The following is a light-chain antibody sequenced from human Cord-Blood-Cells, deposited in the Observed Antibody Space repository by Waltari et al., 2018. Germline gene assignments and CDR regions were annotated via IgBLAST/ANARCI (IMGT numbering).Light chain of an antibody. Sequence: DIVMTQSPDSLAVSLRERATINCKSSQSVLYSSNNKNYLAWYQQKPGQPPKLLIDWASTREPGFPARISVGGSGTDFCLTIISLLAEDVAVYYCQEYYSTPYTVGQRTKVEIK. J-gene: IGKJ2*01. CDR2: WAS. V-gene: IGKV4-1*01. CDR3: QEYYSTPYT. CDR1: QSVLYSSNNKNY.